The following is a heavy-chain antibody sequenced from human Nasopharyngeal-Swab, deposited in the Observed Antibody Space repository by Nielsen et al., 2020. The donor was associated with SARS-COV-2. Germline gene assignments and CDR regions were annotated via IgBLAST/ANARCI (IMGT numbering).Heavy chain of an antibody. V-gene: IGHV3-30*04. Sequence: GGSLRLSCAASGFIFSSYAMNWVRQAPGKGLEWVAVISYDGGNKYYADSVKGRFTISRDNSKNTLYLQMNSLRAEDTAVYYCARGYSGSYYEYFQHWGQGTLVTVSS. D-gene: IGHD1-26*01. J-gene: IGHJ1*01. CDR1: GFIFSSYA. CDR2: ISYDGGNK. CDR3: ARGYSGSYYEYFQH.